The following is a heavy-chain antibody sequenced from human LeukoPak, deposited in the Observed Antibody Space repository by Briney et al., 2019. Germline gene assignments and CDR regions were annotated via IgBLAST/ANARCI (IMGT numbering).Heavy chain of an antibody. V-gene: IGHV1-2*06. CDR3: ARGYSGYDYYYYYYMDV. D-gene: IGHD5-12*01. J-gene: IGHJ6*03. CDR2: INPNSGGT. Sequence: ASVKVSCKASGYTFTGYYMHWVRQAPGQGLEWMGRINPNSGGTNYAQKFQGRVTMTRNTSISTAYMELSSLRSEDTAVYYCARGYSGYDYYYYYYMDVWGKGTTVTVSS. CDR1: GYTFTGYY.